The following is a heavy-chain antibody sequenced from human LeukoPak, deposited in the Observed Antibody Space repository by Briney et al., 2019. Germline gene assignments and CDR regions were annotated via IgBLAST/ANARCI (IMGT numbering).Heavy chain of an antibody. J-gene: IGHJ4*02. D-gene: IGHD2-2*01. Sequence: GGSLRLTCAASGFTFSSYAMSWVRQAPGKGLEWVSTISGSGGRTYYADSVKGRFTISRDNSNNTLSLQMTSLRAGDTAVYYCAKDHDALVPAAQFDYWGQGTLVTVSS. CDR3: AKDHDALVPAAQFDY. CDR1: GFTFSSYA. CDR2: ISGSGGRT. V-gene: IGHV3-23*01.